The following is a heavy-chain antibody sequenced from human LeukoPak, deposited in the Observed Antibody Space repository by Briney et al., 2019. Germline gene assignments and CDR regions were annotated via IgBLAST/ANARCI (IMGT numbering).Heavy chain of an antibody. V-gene: IGHV3-66*01. CDR3: ARAMDTAMVN. J-gene: IGHJ4*02. Sequence: GGSLRLSCAASGFTVSSNYMSWVRQAPGKGLEWVSVIYSGGSTYYADSVEGRFTISRDNSKNALYLQMNSLRAEDTAVYYCARAMDTAMVNWGQGTLVTVSS. CDR1: GFTVSSNY. CDR2: IYSGGST. D-gene: IGHD5-18*01.